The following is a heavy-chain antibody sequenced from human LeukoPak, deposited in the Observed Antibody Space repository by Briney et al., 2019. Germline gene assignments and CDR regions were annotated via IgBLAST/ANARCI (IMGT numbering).Heavy chain of an antibody. J-gene: IGHJ4*02. V-gene: IGHV4-4*07. CDR3: ARGATRRYLYFDY. D-gene: IGHD1-26*01. CDR2: IYTSGST. Sequence: PSETLSLTCTVSGGSIRCYYWSWIRQPAGKGLEWIGRIYTSGSTNYNPSLKSRVTISVDTSNNQCSLKLRSVTAAETAVYYCARGATRRYLYFDYWGEGTLVTVSS. CDR1: GGSIRCYY.